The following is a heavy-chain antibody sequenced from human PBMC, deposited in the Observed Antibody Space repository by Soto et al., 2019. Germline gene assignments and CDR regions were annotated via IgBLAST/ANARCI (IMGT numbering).Heavy chain of an antibody. CDR3: AHIPNYYQYDWFDP. V-gene: IGHV2-5*02. D-gene: IGHD3-10*01. CDR2: LYWDDDK. J-gene: IGHJ5*02. Sequence: QITLKESGPTLVKPTQTLTLTCTFSGFSLTTRGLGVDWIRQPPGKALEFLALLYWDDDKRYSPSLQRTLSITKDTSKNRVGLTMTNVDPVDTATYYCAHIPNYYQYDWFDPWGQGTLVSVSS. CDR1: GFSLTTRGLG.